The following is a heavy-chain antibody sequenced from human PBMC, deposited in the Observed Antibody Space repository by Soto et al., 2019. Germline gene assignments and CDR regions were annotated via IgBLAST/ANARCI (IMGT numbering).Heavy chain of an antibody. CDR3: ARGVWCINVVGPSAIAYYYYGMDV. J-gene: IGHJ6*02. CDR2: ISSSSSYI. Sequence: GGSLSLSCATSGFTFSSYSMNWVRQAPGKGLEWVSSISSSSSYIYYADSVKSRFTISRDNAKNSLYLQMNSLRAEDTAVYYCARGVWCINVVGPSAIAYYYYGMDVWGQGTTVTVSS. V-gene: IGHV3-21*01. CDR1: GFTFSSYS. D-gene: IGHD2-2*02.